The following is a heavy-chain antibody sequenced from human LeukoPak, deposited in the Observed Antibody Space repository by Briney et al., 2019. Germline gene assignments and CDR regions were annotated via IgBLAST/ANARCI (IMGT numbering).Heavy chain of an antibody. CDR1: GCAFSSYA. D-gene: IGHD2-21*02. J-gene: IGHJ4*02. V-gene: IGHV3-23*01. CDR2: ISGSGGST. Sequence: GGSLRLSCAASGCAFSSYAMSWVRQAPGKGLEWVSAISGSGGSTFYADSVKGRFTISRDNSKNTLYLQMNSLRAEDTAVYYCANGQSVVTGIDYWGQGTLVIVSS. CDR3: ANGQSVVTGIDY.